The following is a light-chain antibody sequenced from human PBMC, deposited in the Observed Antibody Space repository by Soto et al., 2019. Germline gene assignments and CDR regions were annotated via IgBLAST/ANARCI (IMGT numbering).Light chain of an antibody. CDR3: SSYTSSNTVL. V-gene: IGLV2-14*01. J-gene: IGLJ2*01. CDR2: DVS. CDR1: SSDVGGYNY. Sequence: QSALTQPASVSGSPGQSITISCTGTSSDVGGYNYVSWYQQHPGKAPKLMIFDVSNRPSGVSNRFSGSKSGNTASLTISGLQADDEADYYCSSYTSSNTVLFVGGTKLTVL.